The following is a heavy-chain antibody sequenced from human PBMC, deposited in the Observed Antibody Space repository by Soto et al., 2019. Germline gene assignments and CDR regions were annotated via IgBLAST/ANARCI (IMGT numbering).Heavy chain of an antibody. CDR3: ARDRGSGRSNRYYYYGMDV. V-gene: IGHV1-46*01. J-gene: IGHJ6*02. D-gene: IGHD3-10*01. Sequence: ASVKVSCKASGYTFTSYYMHWVRQAPGQGLEWMGIINPSGGSTSYAQKFQGRVTMTRDTSTSTVYMELSSLRSEDTAVYYCARDRGSGRSNRYYYYGMDVWGQGTTVTV. CDR2: INPSGGST. CDR1: GYTFTSYY.